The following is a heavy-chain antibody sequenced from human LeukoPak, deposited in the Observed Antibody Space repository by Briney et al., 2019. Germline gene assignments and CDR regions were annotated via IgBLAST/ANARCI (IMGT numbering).Heavy chain of an antibody. CDR3: ARVPNYYDSSGYVDC. CDR2: INHSGST. V-gene: IGHV4-34*01. CDR1: GGSFSGYY. J-gene: IGHJ4*02. D-gene: IGHD3-22*01. Sequence: KASETLSLTCAVYGGSFSGYYWSWIRQPPGKGLEWIGEINHSGSTNYNPSLKSRVTISVDTSKNQFSLKLSSVTAADTAVYYCARVPNYYDSSGYVDCWGQGTLVAVSS.